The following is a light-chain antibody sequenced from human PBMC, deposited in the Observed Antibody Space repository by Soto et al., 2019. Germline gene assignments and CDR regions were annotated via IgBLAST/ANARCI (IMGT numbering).Light chain of an antibody. J-gene: IGKJ4*01. CDR3: QQRSNWPRLT. V-gene: IGKV3-11*01. CDR2: DAS. Sequence: EIVLTQSPATLSLSPGERATLSCRASQSVSSCLAWYQQKPGQAPRVLIYDASNRATGTPTRFSGSGSGTDFALTISSLEPEDFAAYYCQQRSNWPRLTFGGGTKVEI. CDR1: QSVSSC.